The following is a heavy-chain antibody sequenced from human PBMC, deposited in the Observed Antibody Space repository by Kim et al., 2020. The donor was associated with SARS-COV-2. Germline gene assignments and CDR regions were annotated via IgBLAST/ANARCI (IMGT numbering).Heavy chain of an antibody. Sequence: SETLSLTCTVSGGSISSYYWSWIRQPPGKGLEWIGYIYYSGSTNYNPSLKSRVTISVDTSKNQFSLKLSSVTAADTAVYYCARVCIVGAKLPGSFDIWGQGTMVTVSS. V-gene: IGHV4-59*13. CDR2: IYYSGST. CDR1: GGSISSYY. CDR3: ARVCIVGAKLPGSFDI. D-gene: IGHD1-26*01. J-gene: IGHJ3*02.